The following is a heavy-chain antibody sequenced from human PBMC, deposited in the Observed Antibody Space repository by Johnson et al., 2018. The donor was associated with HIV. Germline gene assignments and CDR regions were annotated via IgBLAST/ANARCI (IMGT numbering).Heavy chain of an antibody. CDR1: GFTFSNYG. D-gene: IGHD5-24*01. V-gene: IGHV3-30*03. CDR2: ISYDGSNK. J-gene: IGHJ3*02. CDR3: AREMAWEDAFDI. Sequence: QVQLVESGGGLVKPGGSLRLSCAASGFTFSNYGMHWVRQAPGKGPEWVAVISYDGSNKYYGDYVKGRFTISRDNSKNTRYLQMNSLRAEDTAVYYCAREMAWEDAFDIWGQGTMVTVSS.